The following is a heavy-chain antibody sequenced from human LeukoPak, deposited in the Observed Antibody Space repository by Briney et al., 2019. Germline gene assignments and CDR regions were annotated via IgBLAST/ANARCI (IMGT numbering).Heavy chain of an antibody. CDR1: GGSISSSSYY. D-gene: IGHD2-2*01. J-gene: IGHJ4*02. Sequence: SETPSLTCTVSGGSISSSSYYWGWIRQPPGKGLEWIGGIYYSGSTYYNPSLKSRVTISVDTSKNQFSLKLSSVTAADTAVYYCARQLGYCSSTSCYADKVDYWGQGTLVTVSS. CDR2: IYYSGST. V-gene: IGHV4-39*01. CDR3: ARQLGYCSSTSCYADKVDY.